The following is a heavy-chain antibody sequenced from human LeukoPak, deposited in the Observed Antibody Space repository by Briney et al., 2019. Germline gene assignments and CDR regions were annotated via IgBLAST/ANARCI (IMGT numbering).Heavy chain of an antibody. V-gene: IGHV3-7*01. CDR1: EFTFSAYW. Sequence: GGSLRLSCAASEFTFSAYWMSWVRQAPGKGLEWVANIEEDGRETYYADSVKGRFTISRDNAKNSLYLRVNSLRAEDTAVYYCARVTRNSGRHPSLFDNWGQGTLVIVSS. CDR2: IEEDGRET. CDR3: ARVTRNSGRHPSLFDN. D-gene: IGHD1-26*01. J-gene: IGHJ5*02.